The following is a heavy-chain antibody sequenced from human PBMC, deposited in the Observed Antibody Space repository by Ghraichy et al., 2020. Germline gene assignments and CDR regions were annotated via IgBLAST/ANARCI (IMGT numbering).Heavy chain of an antibody. V-gene: IGHV4-38-2*01. D-gene: IGHD1-20*01. CDR1: GYSISSGYY. Sequence: SETLSLTCAVSGYSISSGYYWGWIRQPPGKGLEWIGSIYHSGSTYYNPSLKSRVTISVDTSKNQFSLKLSSVTAADTAVYYCARVTGDYFDYWGQGTLVTVSS. CDR2: IYHSGST. J-gene: IGHJ4*02. CDR3: ARVTGDYFDY.